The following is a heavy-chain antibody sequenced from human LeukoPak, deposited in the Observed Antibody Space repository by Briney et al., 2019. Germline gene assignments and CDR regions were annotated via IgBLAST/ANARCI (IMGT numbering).Heavy chain of an antibody. J-gene: IGHJ1*01. V-gene: IGHV3-74*01. CDR1: GFTFSTYW. CDR3: ARAPSEIGGYYPEYFRH. D-gene: IGHD3-22*01. CDR2: IKSDGGT. Sequence: GGSLRLSCAASGFTFSTYWMHWVRQAPGKGLVWVSRIKSDGGTNYADSVKGRFTISRDNAKKTVSLQMNSLRPEDTGVYYCARAPSEIGGYYPEYFRHWGQGALVTVSS.